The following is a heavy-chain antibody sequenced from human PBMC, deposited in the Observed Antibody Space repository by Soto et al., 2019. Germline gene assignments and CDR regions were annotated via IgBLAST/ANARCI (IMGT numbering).Heavy chain of an antibody. Sequence: GGSLRLSCVASGFTFSHYYMSRIRQTPGKGLVWLSYSSTCGPHTKYAGSETGRFSISRANAKNSLYLQINSLRGEDTAIYYCARSGDNYNVLDYWRQVTPVTASS. D-gene: IGHD3-10*02. V-gene: IGHV3-11*06. CDR1: GFTFSHYY. J-gene: IGHJ4*02. CDR2: SSTCGPHT. CDR3: ARSGDNYNVLDY.